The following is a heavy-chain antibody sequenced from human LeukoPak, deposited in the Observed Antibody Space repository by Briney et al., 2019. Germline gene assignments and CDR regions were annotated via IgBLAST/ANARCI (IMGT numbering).Heavy chain of an antibody. CDR2: IYPGDSDT. CDR3: ARLKEWLPRTYYFDY. J-gene: IGHJ4*02. D-gene: IGHD6-19*01. CDR1: GYSFTSHW. V-gene: IGHV5-51*01. Sequence: GESLKISCKGSGYSFTSHWIGWVRQMPGKGLEWMGIIYPGDSDTRYSPSFQGQVTISADKSISTAYLQWSSLKASDTAMYYCARLKEWLPRTYYFDYWGQGTLVTVSS.